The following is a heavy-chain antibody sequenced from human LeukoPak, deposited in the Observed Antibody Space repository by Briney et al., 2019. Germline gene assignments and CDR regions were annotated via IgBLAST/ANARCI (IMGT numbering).Heavy chain of an antibody. V-gene: IGHV3-30*02. CDR3: ARESYYVEVYYMDV. D-gene: IGHD1-26*01. Sequence: GGSLRLSCAASGFTFSSYGMHWVRQAPGKGLEWVAFIRYDGSNKYYADSVKGRFTISRDNSKNTLYLQMNSLRAEDTAVYYCARESYYVEVYYMDVWGKGTTVTVSS. J-gene: IGHJ6*03. CDR1: GFTFSSYG. CDR2: IRYDGSNK.